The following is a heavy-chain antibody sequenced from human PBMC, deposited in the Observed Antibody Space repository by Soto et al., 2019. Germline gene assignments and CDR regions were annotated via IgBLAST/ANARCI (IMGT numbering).Heavy chain of an antibody. CDR2: MSSDGKNK. J-gene: IGHJ4*02. Sequence: QVQLVESGGGVVQPGRSLRLSCAASGFTFSNYGMHWVRQAPGKGLEWVAIMSSDGKNKYYADSVKGRFTISRDDSKNTLYLQMDSLKTEDTAVYSCARDVYCGSNSCLRIIVEYWGQGTLVTVSS. D-gene: IGHD2-2*01. CDR1: GFTFSNYG. CDR3: ARDVYCGSNSCLRIIVEY. V-gene: IGHV3-30*03.